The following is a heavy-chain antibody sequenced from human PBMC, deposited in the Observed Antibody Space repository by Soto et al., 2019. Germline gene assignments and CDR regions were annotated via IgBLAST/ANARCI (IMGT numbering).Heavy chain of an antibody. CDR2: ILPISGTA. D-gene: IGHD3-22*01. CDR3: ARVEAEITIINFFDP. V-gene: IGHV1-69*06. Sequence: ASVKVSCKASGGTFSNYAISWVRQAPGQGLEWMGGILPISGTANYALKFQDRVTITADKSTSTAYMELSSLRSEDTAVYYCARVEAEITIINFFDPWGQGTLVTVS. J-gene: IGHJ5*02. CDR1: GGTFSNYA.